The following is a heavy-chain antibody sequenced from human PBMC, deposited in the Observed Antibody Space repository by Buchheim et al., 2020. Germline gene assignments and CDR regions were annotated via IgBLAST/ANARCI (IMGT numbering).Heavy chain of an antibody. CDR2: ISGRGGST. CDR1: GFTFSSYA. V-gene: IGHV3-23*01. D-gene: IGHD2-15*01. J-gene: IGHJ5*02. CDR3: AKKGGGYCSGGSCYRWFDP. Sequence: EVQLLESGGGLVQPGGSLRLSCAASGFTFSSYAMSWVRQAPGKGLEWVSAISGRGGSTYYADSVKGRFTIARDNSKNKLYLQMNSLRAEDTAVYYCAKKGGGYCSGGSCYRWFDPWGQGTL.